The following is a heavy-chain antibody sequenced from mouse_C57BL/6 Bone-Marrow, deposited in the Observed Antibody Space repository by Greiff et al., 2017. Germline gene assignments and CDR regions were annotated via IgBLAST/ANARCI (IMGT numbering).Heavy chain of an antibody. D-gene: IGHD1-1*01. V-gene: IGHV5-12*01. CDR1: GFTFSDYY. Sequence: EVKLMESGGGLVQPGGSLKLSCAASGFTFSDYYMYWVRQTPEKRLEWVAYISNGGGSTYYPDTVKGRFTISRDNAKNTLYLQMSRLKSEDTAMYYCARHEAGYYYYGRGGYWYFDVWGTGTTVTVSS. CDR2: ISNGGGST. J-gene: IGHJ1*03. CDR3: ARHEAGYYYYGRGGYWYFDV.